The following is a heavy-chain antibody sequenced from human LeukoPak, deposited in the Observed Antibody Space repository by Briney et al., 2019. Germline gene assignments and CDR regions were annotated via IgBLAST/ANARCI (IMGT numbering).Heavy chain of an antibody. CDR3: ARAPSEIGGYYPEYFRH. CDR2: IKSDGST. Sequence: GGSLRLSCAASGFTFSSYWMRWVRQAPGKGLVWVSRIKSDGSTNYADSVKGRFTISRDNAKNTVSLHMSSLRAEDTGVYYCARAPSEIGGYYPEYFRHWGQGTLVTVSS. CDR1: GFTFSSYW. V-gene: IGHV3-74*01. D-gene: IGHD3-22*01. J-gene: IGHJ1*01.